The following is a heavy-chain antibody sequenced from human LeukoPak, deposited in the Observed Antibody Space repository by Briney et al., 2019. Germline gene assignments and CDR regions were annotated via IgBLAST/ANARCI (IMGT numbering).Heavy chain of an antibody. CDR3: ARVVYARGGMDV. CDR1: GYTFTSYY. CDR2: INAGNGNT. D-gene: IGHD2-2*01. V-gene: IGHV1-3*01. J-gene: IGHJ6*02. Sequence: ASVKVSCKASGYTFTSYYMHWVRQAPGQRLEWMGWINAGNGNTKYSQKFQGRVTITRDTSASTAYMELSSLRSEDTAVYYCARVVYARGGMDVWGQGTTVTVSS.